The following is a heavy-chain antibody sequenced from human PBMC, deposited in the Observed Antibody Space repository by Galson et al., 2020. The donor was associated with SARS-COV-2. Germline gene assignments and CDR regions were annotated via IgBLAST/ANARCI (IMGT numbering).Heavy chain of an antibody. V-gene: IGHV1-18*04. D-gene: IGHD3-22*01. J-gene: IGHJ4*02. Sequence: GYTFTSYGISWVRQAPGQGLEWMGLSSAYNGNTNYAQKLQGRVTMTTDTSTSTAYMELRSLRSEDTAVYYCARTTPYDSSGYYLDYWGQGTLVTVSS. CDR2: SSAYNGNT. CDR1: GYTFTSYG. CDR3: ARTTPYDSSGYYLDY.